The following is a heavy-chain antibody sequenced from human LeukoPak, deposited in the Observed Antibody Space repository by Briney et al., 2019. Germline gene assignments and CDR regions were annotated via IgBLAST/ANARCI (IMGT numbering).Heavy chain of an antibody. V-gene: IGHV4-39*06. D-gene: IGHD2-15*01. CDR3: ARVRCSGGSCPYYYYYYYMDV. Sequence: SETLSLTCTVPSGSISSNNHYWGWIRQPQGKGLEWIGSIDYSGTTDYNPSLKSRVTISVDTSKKQFHLRLGSVTAADTAVYYCARVRCSGGSCPYYYYYYYMDVWGKGTTVTVSS. CDR2: IDYSGTT. J-gene: IGHJ6*03. CDR1: SGSISSNNHY.